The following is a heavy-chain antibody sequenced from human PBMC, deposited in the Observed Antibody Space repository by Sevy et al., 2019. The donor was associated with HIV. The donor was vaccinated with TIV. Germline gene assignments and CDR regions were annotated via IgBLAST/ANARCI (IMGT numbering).Heavy chain of an antibody. CDR3: AREGCTKPHDY. D-gene: IGHD2-8*01. Sequence: GGSLRLSCAASGFTFSKYSMSWVRQPPGKGLEWVSTLSFGCGEKNYADSVKGRFTISRDNSKSSVYQQMNNLRPEDTAVYYCAREGCTKPHDYWGQGTLVTVSS. V-gene: IGHV3-23*01. CDR1: GFTFSKYS. J-gene: IGHJ4*02. CDR2: LSFGCGEK.